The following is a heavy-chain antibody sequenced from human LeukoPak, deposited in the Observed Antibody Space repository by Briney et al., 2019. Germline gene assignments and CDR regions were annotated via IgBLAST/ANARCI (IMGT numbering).Heavy chain of an antibody. CDR2: IYYSGST. CDR3: ARAVAGSPYYYYYMDV. Sequence: PSETLSLTCTVSGGSISSYYWSWIRQPPGKRLEWIGYIYYSGSTNYNPSLKSRVTISVDTSKNQFSLKLSSVTAADTAVYYCARAVAGSPYYYYYMDVWGKGTTVTVSS. D-gene: IGHD6-19*01. V-gene: IGHV4-59*01. J-gene: IGHJ6*03. CDR1: GGSISSYY.